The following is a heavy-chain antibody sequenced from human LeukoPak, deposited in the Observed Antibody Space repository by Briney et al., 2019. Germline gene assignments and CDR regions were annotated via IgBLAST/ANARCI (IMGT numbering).Heavy chain of an antibody. CDR3: ARGPRIAAAGNQTDY. V-gene: IGHV4-34*01. CDR2: INHSGST. D-gene: IGHD6-13*01. J-gene: IGHJ4*02. CDR1: GGSFSGYY. Sequence: SETLSLTCAVYGGSFSGYYWSWTRQPPGKGLEWIGEINHSGSTNYNPSLKSRVTISVDTSKNQFSLKLSSVTAADTAVYYCARGPRIAAAGNQTDYWGQGTLVTVSS.